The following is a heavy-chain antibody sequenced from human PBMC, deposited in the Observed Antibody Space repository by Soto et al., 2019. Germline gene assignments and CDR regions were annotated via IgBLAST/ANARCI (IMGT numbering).Heavy chain of an antibody. J-gene: IGHJ4*02. Sequence: PGGSLRLSCAASGFTFSSYWMSWVRQAPGKGLEWVANIKQDGSEKYNVDSVKGRFTISRDNAKNSLYLQMNSLRAEDTAVYYCARDLQAPGAEQLLTDADYWGQGTLVTVSS. CDR2: IKQDGSEK. D-gene: IGHD2-2*01. CDR1: GFTFSSYW. V-gene: IGHV3-7*05. CDR3: ARDLQAPGAEQLLTDADY.